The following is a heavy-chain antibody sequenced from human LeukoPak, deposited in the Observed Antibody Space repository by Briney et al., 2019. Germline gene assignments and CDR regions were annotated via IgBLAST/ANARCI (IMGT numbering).Heavy chain of an antibody. V-gene: IGHV3-33*01. J-gene: IGHJ5*02. CDR3: ARRYNWFDP. Sequence: YPGGSLRLSCAASGFTFSSYGMHWVRQAPGKGLEWVAVIWYDGSNKYYADSVKGRFTISRDNSKNTLYLQMNSLRAEDTAAYYCARRYNWFDPWGQGTLVTVSS. CDR2: IWYDGSNK. CDR1: GFTFSSYG.